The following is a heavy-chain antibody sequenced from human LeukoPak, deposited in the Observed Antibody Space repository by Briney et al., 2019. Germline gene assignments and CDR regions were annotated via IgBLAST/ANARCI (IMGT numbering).Heavy chain of an antibody. V-gene: IGHV3-48*04. J-gene: IGHJ6*02. Sequence: GGSLRLAWAASGFTFSSYGMGWVRQARGEGLEWVSYISSSGSTIYYADSVKGRFTISRDNAKNSLYLQMNSLRAEDTAVYYCARVQGGMDVWGQGTTVAVSS. CDR2: ISSSGSTI. CDR1: GFTFSSYG. CDR3: ARVQGGMDV.